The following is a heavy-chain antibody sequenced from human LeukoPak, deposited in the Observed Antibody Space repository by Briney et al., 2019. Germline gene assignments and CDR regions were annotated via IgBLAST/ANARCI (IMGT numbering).Heavy chain of an antibody. CDR2: ISWNSGSI. CDR3: ARFERYYGSGSYPPDY. J-gene: IGHJ4*02. CDR1: GFTFDDYA. Sequence: GGSLRLSCAASGFTFDDYAMHWVRQAPGKGLEWVSGISWNSGSIGYADSVKGRFTISRDNAKNSLYLQMNSLRAEDTAVYYCARFERYYGSGSYPPDYWGQGTLVTVSS. V-gene: IGHV3-9*01. D-gene: IGHD3-10*01.